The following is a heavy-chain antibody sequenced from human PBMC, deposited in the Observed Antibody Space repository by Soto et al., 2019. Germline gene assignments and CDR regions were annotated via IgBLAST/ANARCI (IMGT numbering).Heavy chain of an antibody. J-gene: IGHJ4*02. CDR3: ARELSTFGGVIVTQIDY. V-gene: IGHV4-31*03. CDR2: ICYSGST. CDR1: GGSISSGGYY. Sequence: QVQLQESGPGLVKPSQTLSLTCTVSGGSISSGGYYWSWIRQHPGKGLEWIGYICYSGSTYYNPSLKSRVTRSVGTAKNQFSLTLSSVAAADTAVYYCARELSTFGGVIVTQIDYWGQGTLVTVSS. D-gene: IGHD3-16*02.